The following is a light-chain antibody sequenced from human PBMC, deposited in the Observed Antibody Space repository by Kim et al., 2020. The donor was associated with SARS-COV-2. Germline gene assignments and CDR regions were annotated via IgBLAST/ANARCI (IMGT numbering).Light chain of an antibody. CDR2: PAS. CDR3: QQYYSATT. CDR1: QSVTKS. V-gene: IGKV1-39*01. Sequence: DIQMTQSPSSLSASVGDRVTITCRASQSVTKSVNWYHQESGKAPRLLIYPASSLPSGVPSRFSGSGSGTDFTLTISSLQPEDFATYYCQQYYSATTFGQGTRLEIK. J-gene: IGKJ5*01.